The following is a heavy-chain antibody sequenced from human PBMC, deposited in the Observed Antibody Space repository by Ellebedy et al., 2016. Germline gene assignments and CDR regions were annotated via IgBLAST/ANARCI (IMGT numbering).Heavy chain of an antibody. Sequence: GESLKISCAASGFIFSSYGMHWVRQAPGKGLEWVAVISYDGSNKYYADSVKGRFTISRDNSKNTLYLQMNSLRAEDTAVYYCARSDVFDAFDIWGQGTMVTVSS. J-gene: IGHJ3*02. CDR2: ISYDGSNK. CDR3: ARSDVFDAFDI. D-gene: IGHD2-21*02. CDR1: GFIFSSYG. V-gene: IGHV3-30*03.